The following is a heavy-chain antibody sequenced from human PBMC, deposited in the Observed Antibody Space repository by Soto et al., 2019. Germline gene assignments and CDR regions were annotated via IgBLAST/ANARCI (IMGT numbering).Heavy chain of an antibody. Sequence: QVQLVQSGAEVKKPGSSVKVSCKASGGTFSSYAISWVRQAPGQGLEWMGGIISICGTANYAQKFQGRVKITADESTSTAYMELSSLRSEDTAVYYCAVEPANDYGDYRGDWFDPWGQGTLVTVSS. J-gene: IGHJ5*02. V-gene: IGHV1-69*01. CDR1: GGTFSSYA. CDR3: AVEPANDYGDYRGDWFDP. D-gene: IGHD4-17*01. CDR2: IISICGTA.